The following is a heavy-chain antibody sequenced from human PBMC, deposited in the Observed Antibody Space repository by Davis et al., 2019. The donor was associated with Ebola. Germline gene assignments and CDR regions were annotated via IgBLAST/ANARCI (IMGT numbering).Heavy chain of an antibody. J-gene: IGHJ2*01. Sequence: PGGSLRLSCAASGFTFSSYSMNWVRQAPGKGLEWVSSISSSSSYIYYADSVKGRFTISRDNAKNSLYLQMNSLGAEDTAVYYCARDTQDIVVVPAVTTPDWYFDLWGRGTLVTVSS. CDR2: ISSSSSYI. D-gene: IGHD2-2*01. CDR1: GFTFSSYS. V-gene: IGHV3-21*01. CDR3: ARDTQDIVVVPAVTTPDWYFDL.